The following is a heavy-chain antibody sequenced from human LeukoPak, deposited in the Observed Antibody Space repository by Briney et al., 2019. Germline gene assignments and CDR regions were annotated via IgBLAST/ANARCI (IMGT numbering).Heavy chain of an antibody. CDR2: IISDGSST. D-gene: IGHD6-19*01. J-gene: IGHJ3*02. V-gene: IGHV3-74*01. CDR3: AREDVDITVATSGAFDI. Sequence: GGSLRLSCAASGFTFNRFWMHWVRQAPGRGLVWVSRIISDGSSTNYADSVKGRFTISRDNAKNTLYLQMNSLRAEDTALYYCAREDVDITVATSGAFDIWGQGTMVTVSS. CDR1: GFTFNRFW.